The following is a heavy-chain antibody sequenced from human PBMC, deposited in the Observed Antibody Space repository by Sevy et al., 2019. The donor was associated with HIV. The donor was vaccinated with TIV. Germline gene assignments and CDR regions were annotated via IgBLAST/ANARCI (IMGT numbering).Heavy chain of an antibody. D-gene: IGHD4-17*01. CDR3: ARDLPPSATTVAHFDC. Sequence: AGSLRLSCAASGFSFSSYEMNWVRQAPGKGLEWVSYISNSGTTISYSDSVRGRFTISRDNARNLLYLQMNSLRAEDTAVYYCARDLPPSATTVAHFDCWGQGTLVTVSS. V-gene: IGHV3-48*03. J-gene: IGHJ4*02. CDR2: ISNSGTTI. CDR1: GFSFSSYE.